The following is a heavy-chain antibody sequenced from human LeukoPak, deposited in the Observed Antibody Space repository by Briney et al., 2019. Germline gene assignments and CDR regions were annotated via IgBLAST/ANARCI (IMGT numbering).Heavy chain of an antibody. CDR1: GFTFRTYW. Sequence: GGSLRLSCAASGFTFRTYWMIWVRQAPGKGLEWMANIKEDGSEEYYVDSVKGRFTISRDNAKNSLYLQMNSLRAEDTAVYFCGRQYCSGGSCYSAFDIWGQGTMVTVSS. D-gene: IGHD2-15*01. CDR2: IKEDGSEE. CDR3: GRQYCSGGSCYSAFDI. J-gene: IGHJ3*02. V-gene: IGHV3-7*04.